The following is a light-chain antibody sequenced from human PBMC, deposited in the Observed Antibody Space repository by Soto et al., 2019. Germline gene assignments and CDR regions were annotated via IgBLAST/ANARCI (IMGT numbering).Light chain of an antibody. Sequence: DIPMTQSPSSVSASVGDRVTITCRASQGISSWVAWYQQKPEKAPKLVIYDASSLQSGVPSRFSGSGSGTDFTLTISSLQPEDFATYDCQQANSFPLPFGGGTKVEI. V-gene: IGKV1-12*01. CDR1: QGISSW. CDR3: QQANSFPLP. J-gene: IGKJ4*01. CDR2: DAS.